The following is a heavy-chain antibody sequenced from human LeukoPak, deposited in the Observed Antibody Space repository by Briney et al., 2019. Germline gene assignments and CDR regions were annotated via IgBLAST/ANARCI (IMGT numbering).Heavy chain of an antibody. CDR2: IYYSGST. CDR3: ARVATYYYDSSGYYYGYYFDY. D-gene: IGHD3-22*01. Sequence: SETLSLTCTVSGGSISSSSYYWGWIRQPPGKGLEWIGSIYYSGSTYYNPSLKSRVTISVDTSKNQFSLKLSSVTAADTAVYYCARVATYYYDSSGYYYGYYFDYWGQGTLVTVSS. V-gene: IGHV4-39*07. CDR1: GGSISSSSYY. J-gene: IGHJ4*02.